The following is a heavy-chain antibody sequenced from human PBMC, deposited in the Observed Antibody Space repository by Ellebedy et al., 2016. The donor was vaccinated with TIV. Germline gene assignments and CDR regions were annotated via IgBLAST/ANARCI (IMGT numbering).Heavy chain of an antibody. CDR3: ARALAASGKVTYHYGMDL. J-gene: IGHJ6*02. CDR2: IYYTGNR. Sequence: SETLSLXCTVSGVSIRSYYWTWIRQSPGKGLEYIGYIYYTGNRDYNPSLKGRATISVDTSTNQFSLNLRSVTAADTASYFCARALAASGKVTYHYGMDLWGQGTTVIVSS. D-gene: IGHD6-13*01. V-gene: IGHV4-59*01. CDR1: GVSIRSYY.